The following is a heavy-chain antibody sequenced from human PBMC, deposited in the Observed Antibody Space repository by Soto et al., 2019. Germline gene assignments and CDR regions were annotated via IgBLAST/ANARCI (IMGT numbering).Heavy chain of an antibody. CDR1: VFTFSIYA. J-gene: IGHJ3*02. CDR2: ISYDGSNK. CDR3: ARGYCSGGSCPPGRDAFDI. D-gene: IGHD2-15*01. V-gene: IGHV3-30-3*01. Sequence: HPGGALRLSCAASVFTFSIYAMHWVRQAPGKGLESLAVISYDGSNKYYADSVKGRFTISRDNSKNTLYLQMNSLRAEDTAVYYCARGYCSGGSCPPGRDAFDIWGQGTMVTVSS.